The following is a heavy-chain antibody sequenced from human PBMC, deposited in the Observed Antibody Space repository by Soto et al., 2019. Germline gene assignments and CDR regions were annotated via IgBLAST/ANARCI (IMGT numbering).Heavy chain of an antibody. D-gene: IGHD6-6*01. CDR3: ARDRRYSSSSWWFDP. V-gene: IGHV3-20*01. CDR1: GFTFDDYG. Sequence: EVQLVESGGGVVRPGGSLRLSCAASGFTFDDYGMSWVRQAPGKGLEWVSSINWNGGSTGYADSVKGRFTISRDNAKNSLYLQMNSLRAEDTALYHCARDRRYSSSSWWFDPWGQGTLVTVSS. CDR2: INWNGGST. J-gene: IGHJ5*02.